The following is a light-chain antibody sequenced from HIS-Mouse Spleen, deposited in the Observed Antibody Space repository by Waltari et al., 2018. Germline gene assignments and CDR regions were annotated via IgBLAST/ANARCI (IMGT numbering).Light chain of an antibody. Sequence: SYELTQPPSVSVSPGQTASITCSGDKLGDKYACWYQQKPGQSPVMVIYQDSKRPPGLPERFSGSNSGNTATLTISGTQAMDEADYYCQAWESSTYVFGTGTKVTVL. V-gene: IGLV3-1*01. J-gene: IGLJ1*01. CDR3: QAWESSTYV. CDR2: QDS. CDR1: KLGDKY.